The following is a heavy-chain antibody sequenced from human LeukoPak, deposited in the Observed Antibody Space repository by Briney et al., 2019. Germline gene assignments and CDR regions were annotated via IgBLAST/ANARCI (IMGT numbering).Heavy chain of an antibody. V-gene: IGHV3-30*18. CDR3: AKDGVPVTAHIDY. D-gene: IGHD4-11*01. J-gene: IGHJ4*02. CDR1: GFTFSSYG. CDR2: ISYDGSNK. Sequence: GGSLRLSCAASGFTFSSYGMHWVRQAPGKGLEWVAVISYDGSNKYYADSVKGRFTISRDNSKNALFLQMNSLRAEDTAVYYCAKDGVPVTAHIDYWGQGTLVTVSS.